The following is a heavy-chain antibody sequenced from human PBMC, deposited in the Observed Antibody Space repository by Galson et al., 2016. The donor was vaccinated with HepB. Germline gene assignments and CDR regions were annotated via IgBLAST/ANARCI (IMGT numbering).Heavy chain of an antibody. D-gene: IGHD2-21*02. CDR1: GLTFSSYA. V-gene: IGHV3-30*18. J-gene: IGHJ4*02. Sequence: SLRLSCASSGLTFSSYAMSWVRQAPGKGLQWVAYISYDGSEKYYADSVKGRFTISRDNSKNTLYLHMNSLRAEDTAVYYCAKENMVVVTGRKYFDFWGQGTLVTVSS. CDR3: AKENMVVVTGRKYFDF. CDR2: ISYDGSEK.